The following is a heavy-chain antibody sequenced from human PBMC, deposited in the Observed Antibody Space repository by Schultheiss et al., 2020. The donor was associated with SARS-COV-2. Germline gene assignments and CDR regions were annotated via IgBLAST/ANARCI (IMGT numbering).Heavy chain of an antibody. CDR1: GGSISSSSYY. Sequence: GSLRLSCTVSGGSISSSSYYWGWIRQPPGKGLEWIGEIRHMGYTNYNPSLKSRVTLSVDTSKKQFSLRLSSVTAADKAVYYCARTQEMATSIDYWGQGTLVTVSS. D-gene: IGHD5-24*01. J-gene: IGHJ4*02. V-gene: IGHV4-39*07. CDR2: IRHMGYT. CDR3: ARTQEMATSIDY.